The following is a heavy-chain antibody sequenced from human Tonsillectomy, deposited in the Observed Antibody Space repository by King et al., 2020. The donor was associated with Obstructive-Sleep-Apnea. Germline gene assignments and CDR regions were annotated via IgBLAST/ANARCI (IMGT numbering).Heavy chain of an antibody. Sequence: QVQLQQSGPGLVKPSQTLSLTCAISGDSVSSNSAAWNWIRQSPSRGLEWLGRTYYRSKWYNDYAVSVKSRITINPDTSKNQFSLQLNSVTPEDTAVYYCARDLGLVRWLVPRPGYYYGMDVWGQGTTVTVSS. J-gene: IGHJ6*02. V-gene: IGHV6-1*01. CDR1: GDSVSSNSAA. D-gene: IGHD6-19*01. CDR3: ARDLGLVRWLVPRPGYYYGMDV. CDR2: TYYRSKWYN.